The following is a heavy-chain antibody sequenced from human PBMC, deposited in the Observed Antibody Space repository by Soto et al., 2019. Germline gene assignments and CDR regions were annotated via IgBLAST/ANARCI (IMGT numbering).Heavy chain of an antibody. V-gene: IGHV3-21*01. CDR1: GFTFSSYS. J-gene: IGHJ4*02. CDR2: ISSSSSYI. Sequence: EVQLVESGGGLVKPGGSLRLSCAASGFTFSSYSMNWVRQAPGKGLEWVSSISSSSSYIYYADSVKGRFTISRDNAKNSLYLQMNSLRAEDTAVYYCARDQGVSIVAAAGTPDYWGQGTLVTVSS. D-gene: IGHD6-13*01. CDR3: ARDQGVSIVAAAGTPDY.